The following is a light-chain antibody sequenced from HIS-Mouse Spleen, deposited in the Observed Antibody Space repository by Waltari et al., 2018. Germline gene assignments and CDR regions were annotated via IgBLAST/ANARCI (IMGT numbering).Light chain of an antibody. V-gene: IGLV1-44*01. Sequence: QSVLTQPPSASGTPGQRVTISCSGSSSNIGSNTVHWYQQLPGTAPKLLICSNNQRPSGVPDRFSGSKSGTSASLAISGLQSEDEADYYCAAWDDSLNGVVFGGGTKLTVL. J-gene: IGLJ2*01. CDR2: SNN. CDR3: AAWDDSLNGVV. CDR1: SSNIGSNT.